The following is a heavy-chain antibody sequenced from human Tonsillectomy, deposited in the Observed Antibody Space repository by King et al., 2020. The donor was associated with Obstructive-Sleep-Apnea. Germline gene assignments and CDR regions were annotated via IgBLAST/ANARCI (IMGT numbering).Heavy chain of an antibody. V-gene: IGHV3-74*03. CDR2: INGDGSSI. D-gene: IGHD1-26*01. CDR1: GFSFSDYW. CDR3: ARKWEGTFDY. J-gene: IGHJ4*02. Sequence: VQLVESGGGLVQPGGSLRLSGAASGFSFSDYWMHWVRHAPGKGLVWLSRINGDGSSIKYADSVKGRLTISRDNAKNTLYLQMNSLRVEDTAVYYCARKWEGTFDYWGQGTLVTVSS.